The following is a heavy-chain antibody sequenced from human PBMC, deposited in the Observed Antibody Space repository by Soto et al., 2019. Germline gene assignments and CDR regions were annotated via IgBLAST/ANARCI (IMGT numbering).Heavy chain of an antibody. CDR2: ISSSSNII. CDR1: GFTFSSYS. J-gene: IGHJ4*02. D-gene: IGHD2-15*01. Sequence: GGSLRLSCAASGFTFSSYSMNWVRQAPGKGLEWVSYISSSSNIINYADSVKGRFTISRDNAKNSLYLQMNSLRAEDTAVYYCARDFPYCSGGSCYSKWGQGTLVTVSS. V-gene: IGHV3-48*01. CDR3: ARDFPYCSGGSCYSK.